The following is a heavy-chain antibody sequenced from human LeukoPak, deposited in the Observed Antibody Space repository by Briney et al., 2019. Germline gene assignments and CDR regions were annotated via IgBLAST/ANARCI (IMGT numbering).Heavy chain of an antibody. Sequence: SETLSLTCAVYGGSLSGYYWSWIRQPPGKGLEWIGEINHSGSTNYNPSLKSRVTISVDTSKNQFSLKLSSVTAADTAVYYCVTLSSSSRGATVVGDYWGQGTLVTVSS. CDR1: GGSLSGYY. J-gene: IGHJ4*02. CDR2: INHSGST. D-gene: IGHD4-17*01. V-gene: IGHV4-34*01. CDR3: VTLSSSSRGATVVGDY.